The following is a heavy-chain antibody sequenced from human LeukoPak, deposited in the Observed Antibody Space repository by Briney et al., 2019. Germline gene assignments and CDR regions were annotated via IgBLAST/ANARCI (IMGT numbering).Heavy chain of an antibody. D-gene: IGHD5-18*01. CDR2: MNPNSGNT. V-gene: IGHV1-8*01. Sequence: ASVKVSCKASGYTFTSYDINWVRQATGQGLEWMGWMNPNSGNTGYAQKFQGRVTMTRNTSISTAYMELSSLRSEDTAVYYSARAGSKKQLWLRNDYYYGMDVWGQGTTVTVSS. J-gene: IGHJ6*02. CDR3: ARAGSKKQLWLRNDYYYGMDV. CDR1: GYTFTSYD.